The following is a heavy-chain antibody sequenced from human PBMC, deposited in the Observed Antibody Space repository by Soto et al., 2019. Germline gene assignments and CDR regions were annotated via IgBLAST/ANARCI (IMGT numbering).Heavy chain of an antibody. J-gene: IGHJ6*03. V-gene: IGHV3-30*18. CDR2: ISYDGSNK. Sequence: GGSLRLSCAASGFTFDTYWTSWVRQAPGKGLEWVAVISYDGSNKYYADSVKGRFTISRDNSKNTPYLQMNSLRAEDTAVYYCAKGLEYSNYYYYMDVWGKGTTVTVSS. D-gene: IGHD4-4*01. CDR1: GFTFDTYW. CDR3: AKGLEYSNYYYYMDV.